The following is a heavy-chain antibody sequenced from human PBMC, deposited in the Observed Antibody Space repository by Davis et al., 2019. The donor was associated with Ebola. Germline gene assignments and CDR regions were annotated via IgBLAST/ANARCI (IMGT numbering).Heavy chain of an antibody. Sequence: MPSETLSLTCTVSGGSISSSSYYWGWIRQPPGKGLEWIGNIYYSGSTYYNPSLKSRVTISVDTSKNQFSLKLSSVTAADTAVYYCARDTITGTMYFSYGVDVWGQGTTVTVSS. CDR1: GGSISSSSYY. CDR2: IYYSGST. D-gene: IGHD1-7*01. J-gene: IGHJ6*02. V-gene: IGHV4-39*07. CDR3: ARDTITGTMYFSYGVDV.